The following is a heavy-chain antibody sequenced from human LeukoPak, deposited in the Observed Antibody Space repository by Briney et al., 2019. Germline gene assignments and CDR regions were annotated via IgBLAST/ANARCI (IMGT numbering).Heavy chain of an antibody. V-gene: IGHV1-2*02. CDR2: INVKSGGT. J-gene: IGHJ3*02. CDR1: GYTFTSYD. D-gene: IGHD6-13*01. CDR3: ARDRGIPGPGNAFDI. Sequence: GASVKVSCKASGYTFTSYDINWVRQATGQGLEWMGLINVKSGGTIYAQKFQGRVTMTRDTSSSTAYMELARLRSDDTAVYYCARDRGIPGPGNAFDIWGQGTMVTVSS.